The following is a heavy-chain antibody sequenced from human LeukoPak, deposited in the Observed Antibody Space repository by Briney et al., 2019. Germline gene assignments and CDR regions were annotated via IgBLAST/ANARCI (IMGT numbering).Heavy chain of an antibody. J-gene: IGHJ5*02. CDR2: IYYSGST. V-gene: IGHV4-30-4*08. CDR3: ARGTNWFDP. CDR1: GVSVSSGSYY. Sequence: PSETLSLTCTVSGVSVSSGSYYWSWIRQPPGKGLEWIGYIYYSGSTYYNPSLKSRVTISVDTSKNQFSLKLSSVTAADTAVYYCARGTNWFDPWGQGTLVTVSS.